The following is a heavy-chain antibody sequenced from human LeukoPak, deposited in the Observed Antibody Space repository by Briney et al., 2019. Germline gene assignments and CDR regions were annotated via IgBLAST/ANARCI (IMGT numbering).Heavy chain of an antibody. Sequence: ASVKVSCKASGYSFTGYYIHWVRQAPGQGLEWMGWINPNSGGTNYAQKFQGRVTMTREKSISTAYMELSRLRSDDTAVYYCARIWGSSGLDIWGQGTMVTVSS. J-gene: IGHJ3*02. CDR1: GYSFTGYY. CDR2: INPNSGGT. V-gene: IGHV1-2*02. D-gene: IGHD6-19*01. CDR3: ARIWGSSGLDI.